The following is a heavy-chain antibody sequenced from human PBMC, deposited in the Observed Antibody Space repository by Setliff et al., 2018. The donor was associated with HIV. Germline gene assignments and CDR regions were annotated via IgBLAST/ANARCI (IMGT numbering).Heavy chain of an antibody. Sequence: SETLSLTCTVSGGSISSYYWSWIRQPPGKGLEWIGYVYYSGSTNYNPSLKSRLTISVDTSKNQFSLKLSSVTAADTAVYYCAREDYYDQKGALDIWGQGTMVTVSS. CDR2: VYYSGST. CDR3: AREDYYDQKGALDI. CDR1: GGSISSYY. D-gene: IGHD3-22*01. J-gene: IGHJ3*02. V-gene: IGHV4-59*01.